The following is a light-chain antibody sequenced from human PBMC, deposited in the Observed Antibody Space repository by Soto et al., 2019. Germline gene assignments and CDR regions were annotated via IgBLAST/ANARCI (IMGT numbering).Light chain of an antibody. CDR2: EDT. V-gene: IGLV3-1*01. J-gene: IGLJ2*01. CDR3: QAWVSSSVV. CDR1: KLGDKY. Sequence: SYELTQSPSVSVSPGQTATITCSGDKLGDKYAYWYQQKPGQSPVVVIYEDTKRPSGIPERFSGSNSGNTATLTISGTPAMDEADYYCQAWVSSSVVFGGGTKLTVL.